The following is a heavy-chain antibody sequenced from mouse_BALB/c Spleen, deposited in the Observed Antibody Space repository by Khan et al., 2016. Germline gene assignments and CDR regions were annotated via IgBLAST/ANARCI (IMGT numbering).Heavy chain of an antibody. CDR1: GYTFTSYW. J-gene: IGHJ3*01. V-gene: IGHV1-5*01. Sequence: VQLQQSGTVVARPGASVKMSCKASGYTFTSYWLHWVKQRPGQGLEWIGSIYPGNSNTSYNQKFKGKAKLTAVTSTSTAYMELSSLTHEDSALYSCAGDRYDYGFAYWGQGTLVTVFA. CDR2: IYPGNSNT. CDR3: AGDRYDYGFAY. D-gene: IGHD2-4*01.